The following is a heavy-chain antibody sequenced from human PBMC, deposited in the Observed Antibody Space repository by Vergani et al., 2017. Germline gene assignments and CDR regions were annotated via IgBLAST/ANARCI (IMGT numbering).Heavy chain of an antibody. CDR1: GFALNRHA. D-gene: IGHD2-2*02. J-gene: IGHJ4*02. CDR3: VRDRGLCAGGRCYTEAWDY. Sequence: QVQLVESGGGVVQPGTSLRLSCVVSGFALNRHAMYWVRQAPGKGLEWVVGISFDGTNEYYPELVKGRFTISRDIAKNTLYLQVRSLRLEDTGVYHCVRDRGLCAGGRCYTEAWDYWGQGTPVTGSS. CDR2: ISFDGTNE. V-gene: IGHV3-30-3*01.